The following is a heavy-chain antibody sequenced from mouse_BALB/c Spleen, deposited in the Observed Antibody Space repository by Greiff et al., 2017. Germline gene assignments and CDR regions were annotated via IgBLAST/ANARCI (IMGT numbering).Heavy chain of an antibody. J-gene: IGHJ2*01. D-gene: IGHD1-1*01. CDR2: INPGSGGT. CDR3: AREGLRFSFDY. Sequence: VQLQESGAELVRPGTSVKVSCKASGYAFTNYLIEWVKQRPGQGLEWIGVINPGSGGTNYNEKFKGKATLTADKSSSTAYMQLSSLTSDDSAVYFCAREGLRFSFDYWGQGTTLTVSS. CDR1: GYAFTNYL. V-gene: IGHV1-54*01.